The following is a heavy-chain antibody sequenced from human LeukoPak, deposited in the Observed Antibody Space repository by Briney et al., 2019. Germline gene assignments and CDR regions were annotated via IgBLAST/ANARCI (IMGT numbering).Heavy chain of an antibody. CDR3: ARGVVGATTGAYSFDY. CDR1: GYTFTSYY. D-gene: IGHD1-26*01. V-gene: IGHV1-69*13. Sequence: SVKVSCKASGYTFTSYYMHWVRQAPGQGLEWMGGIIPIFGTANYAQKFQGRVTIIADESTSTAYMELSSLRSEDTAVYYCARGVVGATTGAYSFDYWGRGTLVTVSS. CDR2: IIPIFGTA. J-gene: IGHJ4*02.